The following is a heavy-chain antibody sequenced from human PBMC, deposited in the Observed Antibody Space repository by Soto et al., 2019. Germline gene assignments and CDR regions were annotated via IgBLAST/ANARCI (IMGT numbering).Heavy chain of an antibody. V-gene: IGHV1-69*04. CDR2: IFPLLAMV. CDR1: GGDLSNSG. CDR3: AKDDGAGFKA. J-gene: IGHJ4*02. D-gene: IGHD1-26*01. Sequence: QVNLVQSGTEMKKPGSSVMVSCKVSGGDLSNSGISWVRQAPGQGLEWMGGIFPLLAMVDYSQKFQGRVTISADESTTPASMDLGSLSSEDTAVYYCAKDDGAGFKAWGQGTLVIVSS.